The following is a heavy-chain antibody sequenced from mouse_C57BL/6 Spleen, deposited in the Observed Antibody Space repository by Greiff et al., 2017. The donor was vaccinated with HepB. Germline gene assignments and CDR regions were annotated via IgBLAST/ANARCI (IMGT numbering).Heavy chain of an antibody. CDR1: GFTFSDYY. CDR2: INYDGSST. J-gene: IGHJ2*01. Sequence: EVQVVESEGGLVQPGSSMKLSCTASGFTFSDYYMAWVRQVPEKGLEWVANINYDGSSTYYLDSLKSRFIISRDNAKNILYLQMSSLKSEDTATYYCARDSPTGTSFDYWGQGTTLTVSS. V-gene: IGHV5-16*01. D-gene: IGHD4-1*01. CDR3: ARDSPTGTSFDY.